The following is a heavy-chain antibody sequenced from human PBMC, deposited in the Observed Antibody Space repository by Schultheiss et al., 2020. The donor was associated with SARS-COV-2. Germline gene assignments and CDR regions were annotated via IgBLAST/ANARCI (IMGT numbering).Heavy chain of an antibody. CDR2: IIPIFGTP. V-gene: IGHV1-69*13. D-gene: IGHD2-2*01. CDR1: GGTFSGYT. J-gene: IGHJ5*02. CDR3: ARGHYCSSTSCYEEDNWFDP. Sequence: SVKVSCKASGGTFSGYTITWVRQAPGQGLDWMGGIIPIFGTPNYAQKFQGRVTITADESTSTAYMELSSLRSEDTAVYYCARGHYCSSTSCYEEDNWFDPWGQGTLVTVSS.